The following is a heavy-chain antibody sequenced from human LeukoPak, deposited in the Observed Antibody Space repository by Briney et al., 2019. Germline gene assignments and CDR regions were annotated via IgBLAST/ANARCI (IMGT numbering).Heavy chain of an antibody. Sequence: ASVKVSCKASGGTFSSYAISWVRQAPGQGLEWMGGIIPIFGTANYAQKFQGRVTITADESTSTAYMELSSLRSEDTAVYYCAREKIVVVPAAGVDYYYYMDVWGKGTTVTVSS. CDR3: AREKIVVVPAAGVDYYYYMDV. CDR1: GGTFSSYA. J-gene: IGHJ6*03. CDR2: IIPIFGTA. V-gene: IGHV1-69*13. D-gene: IGHD2-2*01.